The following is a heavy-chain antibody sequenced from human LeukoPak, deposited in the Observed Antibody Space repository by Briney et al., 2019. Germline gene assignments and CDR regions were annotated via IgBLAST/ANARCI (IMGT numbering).Heavy chain of an antibody. Sequence: ASVKVSCKVSGYTLTELSMHWVRQAPGKGLEWMGGFDPEDGETIYAQKFQGRVTMTEDTSTDTAYMELSSLRSEDTAVYHCATDLVAVAGMGNDYWGQGTLVTVSS. V-gene: IGHV1-24*01. CDR3: ATDLVAVAGMGNDY. CDR2: FDPEDGET. D-gene: IGHD6-19*01. J-gene: IGHJ4*02. CDR1: GYTLTELS.